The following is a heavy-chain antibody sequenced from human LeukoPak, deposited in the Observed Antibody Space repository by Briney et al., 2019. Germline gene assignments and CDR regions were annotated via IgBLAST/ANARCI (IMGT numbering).Heavy chain of an antibody. J-gene: IGHJ4*02. Sequence: GGSLRLSCAASGFTFGSYAMSWVRQAPGKGLEWVATITGSGGRTHYADSVKGRFTISRDNSKNTLYLQMNSLRAEDTAVYYCAKDHEFCSSGSCSRGYFGFWGQGTLVTVSS. CDR3: AKDHEFCSSGSCSRGYFGF. CDR1: GFTFGSYA. D-gene: IGHD2-15*01. V-gene: IGHV3-23*01. CDR2: ITGSGGRT.